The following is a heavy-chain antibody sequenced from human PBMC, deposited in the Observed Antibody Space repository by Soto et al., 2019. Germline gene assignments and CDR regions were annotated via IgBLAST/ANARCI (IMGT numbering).Heavy chain of an antibody. J-gene: IGHJ6*02. V-gene: IGHV1-69*13. CDR2: IIPIFGTA. D-gene: IGHD3-3*01. Sequence: SVKVSCKASGGTFSSYAISWVRQAPVQGLEWMGGIIPIFGTANYAQKFQGRVTITADESTSTAYMELSSLRSEDTAVYYCASSYYGNYYYYGMDVWGQGTTVTVSS. CDR3: ASSYYGNYYYYGMDV. CDR1: GGTFSSYA.